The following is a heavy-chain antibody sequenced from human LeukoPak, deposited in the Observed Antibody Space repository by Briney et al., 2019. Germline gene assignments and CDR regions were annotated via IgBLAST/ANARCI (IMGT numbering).Heavy chain of an antibody. CDR3: AGPIAAAGRDSGYYYGMDV. CDR1: GGTFSSYA. CDR2: IIPIFGTA. J-gene: IGHJ6*04. V-gene: IGHV1-69*06. D-gene: IGHD6-13*01. Sequence: GSSVKVSFLASGGTFSSYAISWVRQAPGQGLEWMGGIIPIFGTANYAQKFQGRVTITADKSTSTAYMELSSLRSEDTAVYYCAGPIAAAGRDSGYYYGMDVWGKGTTVTVSS.